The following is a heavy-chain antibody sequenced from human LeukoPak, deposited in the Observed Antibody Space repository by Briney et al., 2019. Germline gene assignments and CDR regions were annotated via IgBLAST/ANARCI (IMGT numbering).Heavy chain of an antibody. J-gene: IGHJ5*02. D-gene: IGHD1-14*01. CDR1: GFTFSSYSMN. Sequence: GSLRLSCAASGFTFSSYSMNWVRQAPGKGLEWIGNIYYSGSTYYNPSLKSRLTISVDTSKNQFSLKLTSVTAADTAVYYCARLNKPGWFDPWGQGTLVTVSS. V-gene: IGHV4-39*01. CDR2: IYYSGST. CDR3: ARLNKPGWFDP.